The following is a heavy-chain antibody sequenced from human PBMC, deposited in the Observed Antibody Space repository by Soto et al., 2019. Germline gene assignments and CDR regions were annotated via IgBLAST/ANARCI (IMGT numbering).Heavy chain of an antibody. CDR2: IKQDGSEK. V-gene: IGHV3-7*01. J-gene: IGHJ4*02. CDR1: GFTCSNYW. Sequence: GGSLRLSWAASGFTCSNYWRSRVRQAPGKGLEWVANIKQDGSEKYYVDSVKGRFTISRDNAKKSLYLQMNSLRAEDTAVYYCARRTSAVAGWGTFDYWGQGTQVTVSS. D-gene: IGHD6-19*01. CDR3: ARRTSAVAGWGTFDY.